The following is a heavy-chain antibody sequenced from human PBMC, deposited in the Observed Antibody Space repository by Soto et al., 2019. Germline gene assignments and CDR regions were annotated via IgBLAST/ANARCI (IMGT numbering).Heavy chain of an antibody. V-gene: IGHV1-18*01. Sequence: ASVKVSCKASGYTFTSYGISWVRQAPGQGLEWMGWISAYNGNTNYAQKLQGRVTMTTDTSTSTAYMELRSLRSDDTAVYYCARLVGGAGVGWSFDYWGQGTRGTVPS. CDR2: ISAYNGNT. J-gene: IGHJ4*02. CDR1: GYTFTSYG. CDR3: ARLVGGAGVGWSFDY. D-gene: IGHD1-26*01.